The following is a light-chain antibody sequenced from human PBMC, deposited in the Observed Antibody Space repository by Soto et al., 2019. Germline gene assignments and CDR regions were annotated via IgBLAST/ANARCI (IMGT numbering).Light chain of an antibody. CDR2: GNS. CDR3: QSYDTSLSAYV. Sequence: QSVLTQPPSVSGAPGQRVTISCTGSSSSIGAGYDVHWYQQLPGTAPKLLIYGNSNRPSRVPDRFSGSRYGTSASLAITGRQAEDEADYYCQSYDTSLSAYVFGTGTKLTVL. V-gene: IGLV1-40*01. J-gene: IGLJ1*01. CDR1: SSSIGAGYD.